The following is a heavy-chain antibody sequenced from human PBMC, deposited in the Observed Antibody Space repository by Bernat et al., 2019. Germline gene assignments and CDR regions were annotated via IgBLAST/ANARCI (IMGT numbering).Heavy chain of an antibody. CDR1: GFTFSSYE. CDR3: ARANTHNDYGDPNPMDV. Sequence: EVQLVESGGGLVQPGGSLRLSCAASGFTFSSYERNWVRQAPGKGLERVSYISRSGSTIYYADSVKGRFTISRDNAKTSLYLPMTSLRAADTAVYSCARANTHNDYGDPNPMDVWGQGTTVTVSS. V-gene: IGHV3-48*03. D-gene: IGHD4-17*01. CDR2: ISRSGSTI. J-gene: IGHJ6*02.